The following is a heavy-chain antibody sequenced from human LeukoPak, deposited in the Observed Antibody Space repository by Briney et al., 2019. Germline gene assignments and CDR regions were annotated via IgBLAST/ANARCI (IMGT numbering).Heavy chain of an antibody. J-gene: IGHJ4*02. CDR2: ISNSGNTI. V-gene: IGHV3-48*03. CDR1: GLTFSSYD. Sequence: GGSLRLSCVGSGLTFSSYDMNWVRQAPGKGLEWISYISNSGNTIYYADSVKGRFTISRDNAKNSLYLQMNSLRAEDTAVYYCARGVDYWGQGTLVTVSS. CDR3: ARGVDY.